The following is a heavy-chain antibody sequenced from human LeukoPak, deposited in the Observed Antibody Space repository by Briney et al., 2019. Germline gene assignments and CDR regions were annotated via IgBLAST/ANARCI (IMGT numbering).Heavy chain of an antibody. J-gene: IGHJ4*02. V-gene: IGHV1-8*03. Sequence: GASVKVSCKASGYTFTSYDINWVRQATGQGLEWMGWMNPNSGNTGYAQKFQGRVTITRNTSISTAYMELSSLRAEDTAVYYCAKDQEWDSGYSYGSDYWGQGTLVTVSS. CDR1: GYTFTSYD. D-gene: IGHD5-18*01. CDR3: AKDQEWDSGYSYGSDY. CDR2: MNPNSGNT.